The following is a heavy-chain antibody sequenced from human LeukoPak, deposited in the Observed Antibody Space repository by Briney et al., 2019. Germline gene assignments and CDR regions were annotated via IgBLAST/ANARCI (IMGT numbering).Heavy chain of an antibody. V-gene: IGHV4-34*01. J-gene: IGHJ4*02. CDR1: GGSFSGYY. CDR3: ARASGPGSIVVVVAAPYYFDY. Sequence: SETLSLTCAVYGGSFSGYYWSWIRQPPEKGLEWIGEINHSGSTNYNPSLKSRVTISVDTSKNQFSLKLSSVTAADTAVYYCARASGPGSIVVVVAAPYYFDYWGQGTLVTVSS. D-gene: IGHD2-15*01. CDR2: INHSGST.